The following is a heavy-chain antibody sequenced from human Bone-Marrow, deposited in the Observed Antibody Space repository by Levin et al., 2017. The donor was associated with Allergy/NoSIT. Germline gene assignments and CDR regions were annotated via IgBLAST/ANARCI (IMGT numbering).Heavy chain of an antibody. CDR2: VPFDGTNQ. Sequence: PGGSLRLSCAASGFPLSRYGMHWVRQAPGKGLEWVAVVPFDGTNQDYGDSVKGRFTISRDNSKNTLFLQMNSLRAEDTAVYYCARDGRRAVVVADSDDFGMDVWGQGTTVTVSS. V-gene: IGHV3-33*05. CDR3: ARDGRRAVVVADSDDFGMDV. D-gene: IGHD2-15*01. J-gene: IGHJ6*02. CDR1: GFPLSRYG.